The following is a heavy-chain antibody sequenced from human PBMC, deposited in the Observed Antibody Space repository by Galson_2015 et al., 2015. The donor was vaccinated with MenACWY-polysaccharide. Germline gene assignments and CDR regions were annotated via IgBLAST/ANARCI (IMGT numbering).Heavy chain of an antibody. CDR1: GYTFSSYD. Sequence: SVKVSCKASGYTFSSYDINWVRQASGKGLEWMGWMNPNSGNTGYAQKFQGRVAMTRDTVKSTAYMELRMLRYDDTAVYYCSRIIARKHTFVDSWGQGTLVSVS. J-gene: IGHJ4*02. V-gene: IGHV1-8*01. D-gene: IGHD2-21*01. CDR2: MNPNSGNT. CDR3: SRIIARKHTFVDS.